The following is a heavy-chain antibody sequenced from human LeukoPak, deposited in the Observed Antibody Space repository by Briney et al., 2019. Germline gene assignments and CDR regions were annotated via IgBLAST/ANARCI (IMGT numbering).Heavy chain of an antibody. CDR2: TNHSGST. Sequence: PSETLSLTCAVYGGSFSGYYWSWIRQPPGKGLEWIGETNHSGSTNYNPSLKSRVTISVDTSKNQFSLKLSSVTAADTAVYYCARARRYFDWPTTLGYFDYWGQGTLVTVSS. CDR3: ARARRYFDWPTTLGYFDY. CDR1: GGSFSGYY. D-gene: IGHD3-9*01. J-gene: IGHJ4*02. V-gene: IGHV4-34*01.